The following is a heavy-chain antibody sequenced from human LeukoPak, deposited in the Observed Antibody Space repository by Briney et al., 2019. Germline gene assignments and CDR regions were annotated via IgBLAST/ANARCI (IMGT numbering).Heavy chain of an antibody. J-gene: IGHJ4*02. CDR3: AREPHADYDILTGYSDY. V-gene: IGHV4-39*07. Sequence: NPLETLSLTCTVSGGSMTAGDYYWGWVRQPPGTGLQWIATSYQGASLKSRVTISLDTSKNQFSLRLTSVTAADTAVYYCAREPHADYDILTGYSDYWGQGTLVTVSS. CDR2: TS. CDR1: GGSMTAGDYY. D-gene: IGHD3-9*01.